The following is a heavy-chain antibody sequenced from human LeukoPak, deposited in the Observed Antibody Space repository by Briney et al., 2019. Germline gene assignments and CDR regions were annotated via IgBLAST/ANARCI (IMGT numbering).Heavy chain of an antibody. CDR1: GFTFSSYA. V-gene: IGHV3-23*01. D-gene: IGHD4-23*01. Sequence: GGSLRLSCAASGFTFSSYAMSWVRQAPGKGLEWVSAISNSGDNTFYADSVKGRFTISRDTSKNTLYLQMNSLRAEDTAVYSCAKDPTTVVRGYFDYWGQGTLVTVSS. J-gene: IGHJ4*02. CDR2: ISNSGDNT. CDR3: AKDPTTVVRGYFDY.